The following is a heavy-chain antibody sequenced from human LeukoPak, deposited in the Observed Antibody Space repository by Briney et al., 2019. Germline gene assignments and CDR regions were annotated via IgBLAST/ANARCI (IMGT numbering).Heavy chain of an antibody. J-gene: IGHJ1*01. V-gene: IGHV3-7*01. Sequence: GGSLRLSCAASGFTFSSYWMSWVRQAPGKGLEWVANIKQDGSEKYYVDSVKGRFTISRDNAKNSLYLQMNSLRAEDTAVYYCARDWGVKYTAEYFQHWGQGTLVTVSS. D-gene: IGHD3-10*01. CDR3: ARDWGVKYTAEYFQH. CDR2: IKQDGSEK. CDR1: GFTFSSYW.